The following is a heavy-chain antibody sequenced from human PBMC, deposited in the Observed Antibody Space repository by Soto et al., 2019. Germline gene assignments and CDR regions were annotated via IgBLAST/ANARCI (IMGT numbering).Heavy chain of an antibody. CDR2: IYYSGGT. Sequence: SETLSLTYSVSGGSITSYGSGGHYRSWIRQHPGKGLEWIGYIYYSGGTYYNPSLRSRVIISADPSKNHFSLKLSSVSAADTAVYYCARDDGALAVHLWGQGTLVTVSS. CDR3: ARDDGALAVHL. V-gene: IGHV4-31*03. J-gene: IGHJ5*02. D-gene: IGHD6-19*01. CDR1: GGSITSYGSGGHY.